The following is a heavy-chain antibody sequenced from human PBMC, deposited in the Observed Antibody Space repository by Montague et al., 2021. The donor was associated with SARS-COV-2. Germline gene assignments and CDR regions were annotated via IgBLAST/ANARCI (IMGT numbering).Heavy chain of an antibody. CDR1: GDSINNYY. Sequence: SETLSLTCTVSGDSINNYYWSWIRQPPRKGLEWIGNTFYSGSTMYNPSLKSRVTISVDTSKNQFSLNLSSVTAADPAVYFCARLSGYNPFDAFDIWGPGTMVTVSS. J-gene: IGHJ3*02. CDR2: TFYSGST. D-gene: IGHD5-24*01. CDR3: ARLSGYNPFDAFDI. V-gene: IGHV4-59*01.